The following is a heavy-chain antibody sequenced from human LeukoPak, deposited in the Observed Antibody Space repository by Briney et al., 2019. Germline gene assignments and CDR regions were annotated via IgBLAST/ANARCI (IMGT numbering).Heavy chain of an antibody. J-gene: IGHJ5*02. CDR3: ARDGFAQENGNWFDP. V-gene: IGHV1-18*01. Sequence: GASVKVSCKASGYTFTSYGISWVRQAPGQGLEWMGWISAYNGNTNYAQKLQGRVTMTTDTSTSTAYMELRSLRSDDTAVYYCARDGFAQENGNWFDPWGQGTLVTVSS. CDR2: ISAYNGNT. CDR1: GYTFTSYG. D-gene: IGHD1-1*01.